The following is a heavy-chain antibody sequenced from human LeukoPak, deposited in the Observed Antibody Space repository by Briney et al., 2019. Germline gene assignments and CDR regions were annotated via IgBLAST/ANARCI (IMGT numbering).Heavy chain of an antibody. Sequence: GGSLRLSCAASGFTFSSYGMHWVRQAPGKGLEWVSSISSSSSYIYYADSVKGRFTISRDNAKNSLYLQMNSLRAEDTAVYYCARGYGSGSYYNPPIDYWGQGTLVTVSS. V-gene: IGHV3-21*01. D-gene: IGHD3-10*01. CDR1: GFTFSSYG. CDR2: ISSSSSYI. J-gene: IGHJ4*02. CDR3: ARGYGSGSYYNPPIDY.